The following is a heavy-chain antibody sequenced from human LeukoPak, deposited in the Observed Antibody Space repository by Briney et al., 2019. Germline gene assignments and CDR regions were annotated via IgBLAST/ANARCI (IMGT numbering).Heavy chain of an antibody. D-gene: IGHD5-24*01. V-gene: IGHV4-4*07. J-gene: IGHJ5*02. CDR3: ARERGGPRWLAP. CDR1: CVSISIYY. Sequence: PSETLSLTCTVSCVSISIYYWSCIRHPAGKGREWIGRIKTSGSSNYNPSLRTRVTISVDTSKNQFPLNLSSVTAADTAVYYCARERGGPRWLAPWGQGTLVTVSS. CDR2: IKTSGSS.